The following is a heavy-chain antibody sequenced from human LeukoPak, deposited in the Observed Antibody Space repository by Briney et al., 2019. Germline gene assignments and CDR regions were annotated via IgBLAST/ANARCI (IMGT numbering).Heavy chain of an antibody. CDR3: AKDQIYDSSGYYL. J-gene: IGHJ5*02. D-gene: IGHD3-22*01. CDR2: ISGSGGST. Sequence: PGGSLRLSCAASGFTFSSYAMSWVRQASGKGLEWVSAISGSGGSTYYADSVKGRFTISRDNSKNTLYLQMNSLRAEDTAVYYCAKDQIYDSSGYYLWGQGTLVTVSS. V-gene: IGHV3-23*01. CDR1: GFTFSSYA.